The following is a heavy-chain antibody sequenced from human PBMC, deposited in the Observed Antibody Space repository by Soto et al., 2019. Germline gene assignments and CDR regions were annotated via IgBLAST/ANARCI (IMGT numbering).Heavy chain of an antibody. D-gene: IGHD6-13*01. Sequence: QVQLVQSGAEVKKPGSSVKVSCKASGGTFSSYAISWVRQAPGQGLDGMGGIIPSFGTANYAQKFQGRVTITADESTSRGYKELRSLRHEDTAVYSCASAVAAAGRYGDGMDVWCQGTTVTVS. V-gene: IGHV1-69*01. J-gene: IGHJ6*02. CDR3: ASAVAAAGRYGDGMDV. CDR2: IIPSFGTA. CDR1: GGTFSSYA.